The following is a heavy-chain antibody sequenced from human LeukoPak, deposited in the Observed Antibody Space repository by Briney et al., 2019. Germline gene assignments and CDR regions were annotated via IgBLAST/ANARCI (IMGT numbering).Heavy chain of an antibody. J-gene: IGHJ4*02. CDR3: ARGTPAYSYGSTDYHYAHFDY. V-gene: IGHV3-9*01. Sequence: GGSLRLSCAASGFTFDDYAMHWVRQAPGKGLEWVSGISWNSGRIGYADSVKGRFTISRDNAKNSLYLQMNSLRAEDTAVYYCARGTPAYSYGSTDYHYAHFDYWGQGTLVTVSS. D-gene: IGHD3-22*01. CDR1: GFTFDDYA. CDR2: ISWNSGRI.